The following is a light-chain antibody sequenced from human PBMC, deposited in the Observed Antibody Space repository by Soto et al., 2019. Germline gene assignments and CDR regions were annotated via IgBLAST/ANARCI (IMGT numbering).Light chain of an antibody. J-gene: IGKJ1*01. CDR3: QHYNPWT. V-gene: IGKV1-5*01. Sequence: DIPMTQSPSTLSASIGDRVTITCRASQSISTWLAWYQQKPGKAPKLLISDASSFESGVPSRFSGSGSGTEFTLTISSLQPDDFATYYCQHYNPWTFGQGTRVEIK. CDR1: QSISTW. CDR2: DAS.